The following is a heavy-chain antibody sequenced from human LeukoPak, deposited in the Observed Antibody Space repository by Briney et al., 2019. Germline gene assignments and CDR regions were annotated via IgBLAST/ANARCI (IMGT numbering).Heavy chain of an antibody. V-gene: IGHV4-34*01. Sequence: SETLSLTCAVYGGSFSGYYWSWIRQPPGKGLEWIGEINHSGSTNYNPSLKSRVTISVDTSKNQFSLKLSSVTAADTAVYYCARGAESAAGTGMDYWGQGTLVTVSS. J-gene: IGHJ4*02. CDR3: ARGAESAAGTGMDY. D-gene: IGHD6-13*01. CDR2: INHSGST. CDR1: GGSFSGYY.